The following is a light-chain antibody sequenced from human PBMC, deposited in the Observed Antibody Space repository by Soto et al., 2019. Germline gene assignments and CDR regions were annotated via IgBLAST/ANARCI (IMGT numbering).Light chain of an antibody. J-gene: IGKJ5*01. CDR1: QTISSW. Sequence: DIQMTQSPSTLSGSLGERVTITCRASQTISSWLAWYQQQTGQAPKPLIYKASTLKSGVPSRFRGSGSGTEFILTISSLEPEDFEVCYCQQRRNWPITFGQGTRLEIK. V-gene: IGKV1-5*03. CDR2: KAS. CDR3: QQRRNWPIT.